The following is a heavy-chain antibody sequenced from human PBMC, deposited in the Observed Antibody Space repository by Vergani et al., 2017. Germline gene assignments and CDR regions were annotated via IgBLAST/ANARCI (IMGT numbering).Heavy chain of an antibody. V-gene: IGHV5-51*03. D-gene: IGHD2-21*02. J-gene: IGHJ5*02. CDR1: EYSFGNYW. Sequence: EVELVQSGPEMRKPGESLKISCKGSEYSFGNYWIGWVRQMPGKGLEWMGIIYPADSDTRYSPSFQGQVTISADKSISTAYLQWSSLKASDTAMYYCARTVGVVTAIPNWFDPWGQGTLVTVSS. CDR2: IYPADSDT. CDR3: ARTVGVVTAIPNWFDP.